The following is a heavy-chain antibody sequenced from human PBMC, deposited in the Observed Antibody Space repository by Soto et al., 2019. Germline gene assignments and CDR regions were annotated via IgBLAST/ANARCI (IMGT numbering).Heavy chain of an antibody. D-gene: IGHD2-15*01. CDR3: ARELLLNWFDP. V-gene: IGHV3-30-3*01. Sequence: RESLRLSCAASGFTFSSYAMHWVRQAPGKGLEWVAVISYDGSNKYYADSVKGRFTISRDNSKNTRYLQMNSLRAEDTAVYYCARELLLNWFDPWGQGP. CDR2: ISYDGSNK. CDR1: GFTFSSYA. J-gene: IGHJ5*02.